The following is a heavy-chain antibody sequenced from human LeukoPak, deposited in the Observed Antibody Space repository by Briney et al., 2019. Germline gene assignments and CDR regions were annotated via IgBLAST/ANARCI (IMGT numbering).Heavy chain of an antibody. D-gene: IGHD5-18*01. Sequence: SQTLSLTCTVSSGSISSGGYYWSWVRQHPGKGLEWIGYIYYSGSTNYNPSLKSRVTISVDTSKNQFSLKLSSVTAADTAVYYCARDPGGYSYGFFDYWGQGTLVTVSS. CDR2: IYYSGST. J-gene: IGHJ4*02. CDR3: ARDPGGYSYGFFDY. CDR1: SGSISSGGYY. V-gene: IGHV4-31*03.